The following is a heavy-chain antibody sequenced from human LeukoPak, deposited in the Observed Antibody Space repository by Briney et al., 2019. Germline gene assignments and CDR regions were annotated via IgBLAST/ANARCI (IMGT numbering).Heavy chain of an antibody. V-gene: IGHV4-30-4*01. Sequence: PSETLSLTCTVSGGSISSGDRYWSWIRQSPGKGLEWIGYIYSTGNTYYNPSLKSRVIISVDTSKNQFSLELNSVTAADTAVYYCARDSYSYGYGGFDYWGQGILVTVSS. CDR3: ARDSYSYGYGGFDY. CDR1: GGSISSGDRY. D-gene: IGHD5-18*01. CDR2: IYSTGNT. J-gene: IGHJ4*02.